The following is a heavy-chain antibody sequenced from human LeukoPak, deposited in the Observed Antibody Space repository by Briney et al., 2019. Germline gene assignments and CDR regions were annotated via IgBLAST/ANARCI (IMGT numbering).Heavy chain of an antibody. V-gene: IGHV4-34*01. D-gene: IGHD4-17*01. Sequence: SETLSLTCAVYGGSFSGYYWSWIRQPPGKGLEWIGEINHSGSTNYNPSLKSRVTISVDTSKNQFSLKLSSVTAADTAVYYCARKKLRAYYMDAWGKGTTVTVSS. J-gene: IGHJ6*03. CDR2: INHSGST. CDR3: ARKKLRAYYMDA. CDR1: GGSFSGYY.